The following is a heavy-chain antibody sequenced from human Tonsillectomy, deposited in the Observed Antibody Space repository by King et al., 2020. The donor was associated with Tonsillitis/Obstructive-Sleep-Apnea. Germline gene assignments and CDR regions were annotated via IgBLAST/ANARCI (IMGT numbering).Heavy chain of an antibody. CDR1: GGSISSRTYY. V-gene: IGHV4-39*01. J-gene: IGHJ3*02. D-gene: IGHD3-3*01. Sequence: QLQESNPGLVKPSETLSLTCTVSGGSISSRTYYWGWIRQPPGKGLEWIGSCYYTGSTYYNPSLKSRVTISVDTSKNQFSLKLTSLTAADTAVYYCASAIFGEVIILDAFDIWGQGTMVTVSS. CDR3: ASAIFGEVIILDAFDI. CDR2: CYYTGST.